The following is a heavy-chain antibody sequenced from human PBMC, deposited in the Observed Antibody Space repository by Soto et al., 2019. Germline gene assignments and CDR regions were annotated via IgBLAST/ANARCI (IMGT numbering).Heavy chain of an antibody. D-gene: IGHD6-13*01. J-gene: IGHJ4*02. V-gene: IGHV1-46*01. CDR2: INPNGGST. CDR3: ARELAAADY. CDR1: GYIFINYY. Sequence: QVHLVQSGAEVKKPGASVKVSCKASGYIFINYYIHWVRQAPGQGLEWIGIINPNGGSTNYAQKFPGRVTTGRDTSTSTVYMDLSSLRSDDTAVYFCARELAAADYWGQGTLVTVSS.